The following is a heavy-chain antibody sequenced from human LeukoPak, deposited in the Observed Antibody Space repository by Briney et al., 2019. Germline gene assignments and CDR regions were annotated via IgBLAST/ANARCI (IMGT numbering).Heavy chain of an antibody. D-gene: IGHD3-22*01. Sequence: ASVKVSCKASGYTFTNYGISWVRQAPGQGREWKGWISAYTGNTNYAQNFQGRVTMTTDTSTSTAFMELRSLRSDDTAVYYCARSGVGYFYDNTGYYPLDYWGQGTLVTVSS. CDR3: ARSGVGYFYDNTGYYPLDY. J-gene: IGHJ4*02. V-gene: IGHV1-18*01. CDR1: GYTFTNYG. CDR2: ISAYTGNT.